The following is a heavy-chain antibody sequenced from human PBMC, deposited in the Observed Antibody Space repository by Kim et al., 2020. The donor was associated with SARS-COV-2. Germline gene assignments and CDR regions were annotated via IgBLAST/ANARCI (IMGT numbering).Heavy chain of an antibody. J-gene: IGHJ6*03. Sequence: ASVKVSCKASGYTFTGYYMNWVRQAPGQGLEWMGWINPKSGSTTYAQKFQGRVTMTRDTSVTTAYLELSSLRSEDTAVYYCARGWGSNILVYYLCLDVLG. CDR1: GYTFTGYY. CDR2: INPKSGST. V-gene: IGHV1-2*02. D-gene: IGHD3-16*01. CDR3: ARGWGSNILVYYLCLDV.